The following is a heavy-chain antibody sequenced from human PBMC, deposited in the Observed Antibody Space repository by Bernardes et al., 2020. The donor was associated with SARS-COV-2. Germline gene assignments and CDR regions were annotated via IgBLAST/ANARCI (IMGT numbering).Heavy chain of an antibody. CDR2: VSYDGSNN. CDR3: AKDLAWKDMGHFFDY. D-gene: IGHD1-1*01. V-gene: IGHV3-30*18. Sequence: GGSLRLSCAASGFTFSSYAMHWVRQAPGKGLEWVAGVSYDGSNNYYVASVRGRLTISRDNSRNTVYLQMNSLRVEDTATYFCAKDLAWKDMGHFFDYWGQGALVTVSS. J-gene: IGHJ4*02. CDR1: GFTFSSYA.